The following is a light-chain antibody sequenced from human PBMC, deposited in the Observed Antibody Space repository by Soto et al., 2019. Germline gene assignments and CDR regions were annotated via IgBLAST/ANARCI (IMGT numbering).Light chain of an antibody. CDR2: EXS. J-gene: IGKJ1*01. V-gene: IGKV1-5*01. Sequence: DIQMTQSPSTLSASVGDTVTVTCRASQSVSGWLAWYQQKPGEAPKLLIYEXSALARGVPSRCRRSGSGKKGTHSIVCLQSDDFAPYYCQQYESLSATVGPGTEGDSK. CDR3: QQYESLSAT. CDR1: QSVSGW.